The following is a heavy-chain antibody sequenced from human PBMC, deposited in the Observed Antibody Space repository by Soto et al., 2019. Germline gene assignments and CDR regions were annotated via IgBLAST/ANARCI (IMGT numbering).Heavy chain of an antibody. CDR2: ISSSSSYI. D-gene: IGHD3-16*02. Sequence: PGGSLRLSCAASGFTFSTYSMNWVRQAPGKGLEWVSSISSSSSYISYGDSVKGRFTISRDNAKNSLFLQMNSLTAEDTAVYYCARALRLGELSFDYWGQGTLVTVSS. CDR1: GFTFSTYS. CDR3: ARALRLGELSFDY. J-gene: IGHJ4*02. V-gene: IGHV3-21*01.